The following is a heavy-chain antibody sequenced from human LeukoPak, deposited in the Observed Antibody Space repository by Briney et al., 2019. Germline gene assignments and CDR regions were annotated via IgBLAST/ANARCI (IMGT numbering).Heavy chain of an antibody. CDR1: GYTFSGYD. D-gene: IGHD4-11*01. CDR3: ARAEGALGTTVTFDY. Sequence: ASVKVSCKASGYTFSGYDITWARQAPGQGLEWMGWISVYNGSTKYAQKLQGRVTMTTDTSTSTAYMELRSLRSDDTAVYYCARAEGALGTTVTFDYWGQGTLVTVSS. J-gene: IGHJ4*02. V-gene: IGHV1-18*01. CDR2: ISVYNGST.